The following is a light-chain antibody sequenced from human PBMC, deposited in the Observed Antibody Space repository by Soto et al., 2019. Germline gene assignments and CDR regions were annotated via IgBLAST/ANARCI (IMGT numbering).Light chain of an antibody. V-gene: IGKV1-5*01. Sequence: DIQMTQSPSTLSASVGDRVTITCRASQSISSWLAWYQQKPGKAPKLLIYDASSLESGVPSRFSGSGSGTEFTLTISSLQPDDFSTYYCEQYNSYWTFGQGTEVAV. J-gene: IGKJ1*01. CDR3: EQYNSYWT. CDR1: QSISSW. CDR2: DAS.